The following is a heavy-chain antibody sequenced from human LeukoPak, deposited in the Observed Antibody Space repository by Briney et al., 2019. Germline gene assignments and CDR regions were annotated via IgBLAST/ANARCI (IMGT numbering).Heavy chain of an antibody. Sequence: GRSLRLSCAASGFIFSTYGIHWVRQAPGKGLEWVAVIWHDGSNKYYADSVKGRFTISRDNAKNSLYLQMNSLRAEDTAVYYCARESVVGATDSFDYWGQGTLVTVSS. CDR3: ARESVVGATDSFDY. D-gene: IGHD1-26*01. CDR2: IWHDGSNK. V-gene: IGHV3-33*01. J-gene: IGHJ4*02. CDR1: GFIFSTYG.